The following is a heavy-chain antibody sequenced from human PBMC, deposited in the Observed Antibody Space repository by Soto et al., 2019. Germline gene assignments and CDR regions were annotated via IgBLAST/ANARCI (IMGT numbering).Heavy chain of an antibody. CDR1: GYTFTSYY. V-gene: IGHV1-46*01. CDR2: INPSGGST. Sequence: ASVKVSCKASGYTFTSYYMHWVRQAPGQGLEWMGIINPSGGSTSYAQKFQGRVTMTRDTSTSTVYMELSSLRSEDTAVYYCARGRRITMIVVDLVRGGYYYYYGMDVWG. D-gene: IGHD3-22*01. J-gene: IGHJ6*02. CDR3: ARGRRITMIVVDLVRGGYYYYYGMDV.